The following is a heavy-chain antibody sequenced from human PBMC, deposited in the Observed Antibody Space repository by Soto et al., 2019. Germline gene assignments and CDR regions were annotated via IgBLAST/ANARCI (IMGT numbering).Heavy chain of an antibody. V-gene: IGHV1-18*01. CDR3: ARGQVVNFDNWFDP. CDR2: INPNSGHT. D-gene: IGHD3-22*01. CDR1: GYTFTTYG. J-gene: IGHJ5*02. Sequence: QIQLLQFGAEVKRPGTSVKVSCQASGYTFTTYGINWVRQAPGQGLEWMGWINPNSGHTNYAQNLQDRATMTTDTSTNTAYMEQRSLRSDDTAVYFCARGQVVNFDNWFDPWGQGTLVTVSS.